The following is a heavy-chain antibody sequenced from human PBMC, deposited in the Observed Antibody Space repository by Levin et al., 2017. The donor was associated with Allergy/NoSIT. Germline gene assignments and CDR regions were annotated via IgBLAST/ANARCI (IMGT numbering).Heavy chain of an antibody. V-gene: IGHV1-69*06. J-gene: IGHJ4*02. CDR3: ATIPRDDFWRGSFDY. D-gene: IGHD3-3*01. CDR2: TVPILRSA. Sequence: SVKVSCKASGGALNNHAFSWVRQAPGQGLEWMGGTVPILRSANYAQKFHGRVTIDADKSTNTSYLELRSLTSEDTAVYYCATIPRDDFWRGSFDYWGQGTLVTVSS. CDR1: GGALNNHA.